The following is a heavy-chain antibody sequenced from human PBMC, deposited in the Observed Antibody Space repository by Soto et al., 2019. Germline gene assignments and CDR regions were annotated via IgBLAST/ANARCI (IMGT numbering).Heavy chain of an antibody. J-gene: IGHJ6*02. CDR2: IWYDGSNK. CDR3: ARYTSTHYYYYGMDV. V-gene: IGHV3-33*01. CDR1: GFTFSSYG. Sequence: QVQLVESGGGVVQPGRSLRLSCAASGFTFSSYGMHWVRQAPGKGLEWVAVIWYDGSNKYYADSVKGRFTISRDNSKNTLYLQMNRLRAEDTAVYYCARYTSTHYYYYGMDVWGQGTTVTVS.